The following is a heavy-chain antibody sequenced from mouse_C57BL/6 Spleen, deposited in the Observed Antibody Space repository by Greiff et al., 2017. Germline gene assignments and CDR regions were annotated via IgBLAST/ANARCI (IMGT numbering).Heavy chain of an antibody. D-gene: IGHD4-1*01. CDR2: INPNNGGT. J-gene: IGHJ3*01. V-gene: IGHV1-22*01. CDR1: GYTFTDYN. Sequence: VQLQQSGPELVKPGASVKMSCKASGYTFTDYNMHWVKQSHGKSLEWIGYINPNNGGTSYNQKFKGKATLTVNKSSSTAYMELSSLTSEDSAVYYWATNGAAWFAYWGQGTLVTVSA. CDR3: ATNGAAWFAY.